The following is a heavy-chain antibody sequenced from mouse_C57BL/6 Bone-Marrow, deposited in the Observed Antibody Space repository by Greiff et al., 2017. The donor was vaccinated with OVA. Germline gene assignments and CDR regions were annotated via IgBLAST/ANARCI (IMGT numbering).Heavy chain of an antibody. V-gene: IGHV3-6*01. CDR1: GYSITSGYY. CDR3: AREGYYGNLYYFDY. CDR2: ISYDGSN. Sequence: EVQLKESGPGLVKPSQSLSLTCSVTGYSITSGYYWNWIRQFPGNKLEWMGYISYDGSNNYNPSLKNRISITRDTSKNQFFLKLNSVTTEDTATYYCAREGYYGNLYYFDYWGQGTTLTVSS. J-gene: IGHJ2*01. D-gene: IGHD2-1*01.